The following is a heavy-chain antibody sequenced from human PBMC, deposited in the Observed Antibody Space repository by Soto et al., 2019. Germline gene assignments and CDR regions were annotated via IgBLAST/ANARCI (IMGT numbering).Heavy chain of an antibody. D-gene: IGHD2-21*02. V-gene: IGHV1-46*01. CDR1: GDTFTDYY. Sequence: QVQLMQSGAEVKKPGASVKVSCKASGDTFTDYYIHWVRQAPGQGLEWMGTVNPSGGHTTYAQHFLGRVTKTRDTSTSSLDMELTSLTSDATAIYYCARGGHVVVVTAALDYWGQGTLVTVSS. J-gene: IGHJ4*02. CDR3: ARGGHVVVVTAALDY. CDR2: VNPSGGHT.